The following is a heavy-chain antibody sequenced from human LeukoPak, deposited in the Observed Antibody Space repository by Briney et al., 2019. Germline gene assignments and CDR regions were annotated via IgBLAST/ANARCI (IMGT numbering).Heavy chain of an antibody. CDR1: GFIFSSHS. D-gene: IGHD5-12*01. V-gene: IGHV3-21*01. Sequence: GGSLRLSCAASGFIFSSHSMNWVRQAPGKGLEWVSSISSTSSYIYYTDSVKGRFTISRDNAKNSLYLQMNSLRAEDTAVYYCARDGWLRLKRGYYYYMDVWGKGTTVTVSS. J-gene: IGHJ6*03. CDR2: ISSTSSYI. CDR3: ARDGWLRLKRGYYYYMDV.